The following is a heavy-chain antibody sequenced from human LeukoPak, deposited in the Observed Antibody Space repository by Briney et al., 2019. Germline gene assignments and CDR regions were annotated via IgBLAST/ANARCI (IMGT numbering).Heavy chain of an antibody. D-gene: IGHD3-10*01. J-gene: IGHJ4*02. CDR3: ARHYMVRGVAFDY. V-gene: IGHV4-34*01. CDR2: INHSGST. Sequence: PSETLSLTCAVYGGSFSGYYWSWIRQPPGKGLEWIGEINHSGSTNYNPSLKSRVTISVDTSKNQFSLKLSSVTAADTAVYYCARHYMVRGVAFDYWGQGTLVTVSS. CDR1: GGSFSGYY.